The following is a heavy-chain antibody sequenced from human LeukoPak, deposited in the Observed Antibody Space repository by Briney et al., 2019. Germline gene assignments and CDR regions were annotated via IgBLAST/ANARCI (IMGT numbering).Heavy chain of an antibody. CDR1: GFTFSSYS. Sequence: GGSLRLSCAASGFTFSSYSMNWVRQAPGKGLEWVSSISSSSSYIYYADSVKGRFTISRDNAKNSLYLQMNSLRPDDSAVYYCAKDLGSAITSALALDVWGQGTTVTVSS. V-gene: IGHV3-21*04. CDR3: AKDLGSAITSALALDV. J-gene: IGHJ6*02. D-gene: IGHD2-15*01. CDR2: ISSSSSYI.